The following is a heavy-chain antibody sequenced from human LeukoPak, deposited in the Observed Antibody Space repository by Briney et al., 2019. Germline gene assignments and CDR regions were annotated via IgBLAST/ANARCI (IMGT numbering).Heavy chain of an antibody. CDR2: IKQDGSEK. V-gene: IGHV3-7*01. CDR3: AREGCSSTSCYIDY. D-gene: IGHD2-2*02. J-gene: IGHJ4*02. Sequence: GGSLRLSCAGSGFTFSSYWMSWVRQAPGKGLEWVANIKQDGSEKYYVDSVKGRFTISRDNAKNSLYLQMNSLRAEDTAVYYCAREGCSSTSCYIDYWGQGTLVTVSS. CDR1: GFTFSSYW.